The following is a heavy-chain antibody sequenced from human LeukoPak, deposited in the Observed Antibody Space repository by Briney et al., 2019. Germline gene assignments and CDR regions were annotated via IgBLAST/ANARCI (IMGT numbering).Heavy chain of an antibody. CDR2: ISWNSGSI. CDR3: ARDGPSHC. CDR1: GFTFDDYA. Sequence: GRSLRLSCAASGFTFDDYAMHWVRQAPGKGLEWVSGISWNSGSIGYADSVKGRFTISRDNAKNTLYLQMNSLRAEDTAVYYCARDGPSHCWGQGTLVTVSS. J-gene: IGHJ4*02. V-gene: IGHV3-9*01.